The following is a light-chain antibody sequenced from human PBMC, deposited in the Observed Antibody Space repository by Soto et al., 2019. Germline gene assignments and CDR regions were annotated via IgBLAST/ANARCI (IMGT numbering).Light chain of an antibody. CDR3: QQYCISPT. CDR1: HSVSSNY. CDR2: DVS. V-gene: IGKV3-20*01. J-gene: IGKJ1*01. Sequence: EIVLTQSPGTLSLSPGERATLSCRSSHSVSSNYLAWYQQKPGQAPRLLIYDVSSRATGIPDRFSGSGSGTDFTLTISRLEPVDFAVYYCQQYCISPTLGQGTKVEIK.